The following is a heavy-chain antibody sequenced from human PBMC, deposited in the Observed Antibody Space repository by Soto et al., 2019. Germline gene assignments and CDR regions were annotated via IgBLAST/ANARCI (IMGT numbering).Heavy chain of an antibody. D-gene: IGHD3-16*02. CDR1: GGSISSPDHH. V-gene: IGHV4-30-4*01. CDR2: IYYSAIT. CDR3: ARDYRTPSGGMEV. J-gene: IGHJ6*01. Sequence: SLSVTSTVSGGSISSPDHHLTWIRQSPGKGLEWIGAIYYSAITYYNPSLVSRISISVDTSKNQFSLRLTSVTAADTAVYFWARDYRTPSGGMEVWGQGTAVTVSS.